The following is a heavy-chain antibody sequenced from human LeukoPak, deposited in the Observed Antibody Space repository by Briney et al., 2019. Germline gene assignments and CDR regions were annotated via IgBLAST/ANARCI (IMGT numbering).Heavy chain of an antibody. CDR1: GFTFSSYS. Sequence: GGSLRLSCAASGFTFSSYSMNWVRQAPGKGLEWVSSISSSSSYIYYADSVKGRFTISRDNAKNSLYLQMNSLRAEDTAVYYCARDGDFWSGYLYYYYMDVWGKGTTVTVSS. V-gene: IGHV3-21*01. J-gene: IGHJ6*03. D-gene: IGHD3-3*01. CDR3: ARDGDFWSGYLYYYYMDV. CDR2: ISSSSSYI.